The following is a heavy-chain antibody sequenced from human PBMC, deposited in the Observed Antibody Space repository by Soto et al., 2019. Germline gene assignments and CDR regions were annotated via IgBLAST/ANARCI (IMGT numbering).Heavy chain of an antibody. J-gene: IGHJ4*02. D-gene: IGHD2-15*01. V-gene: IGHV4-30-4*01. Sequence: SETLSLTCTVSGGSISCDNYWSWIRQPPGKGLEWIGCIYYSGSTYFNPSLKSRVSISVATSKSQFSLKLSSVTAADTAVYYCARDATYCLDCWGRGTLVTVSS. CDR1: GGSISCDNY. CDR2: IYYSGST. CDR3: ARDATYCLDC.